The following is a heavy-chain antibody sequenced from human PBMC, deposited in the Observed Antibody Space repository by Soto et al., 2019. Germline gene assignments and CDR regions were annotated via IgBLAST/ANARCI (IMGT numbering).Heavy chain of an antibody. V-gene: IGHV1-58*01. Sequence: QMQLVQSGPEVKKPGTSVKVSCKASGFTFTSSAVQWVRQACGQRLEWIGWIVVGSGNTNYAQKFQERVTITRDLSTSTAYMELSSLRSEDTAVYYCAAARGGGDGNFDYWGQGTLVTVSS. CDR3: AAARGGGDGNFDY. J-gene: IGHJ4*02. D-gene: IGHD2-21*02. CDR2: IVVGSGNT. CDR1: GFTFTSSA.